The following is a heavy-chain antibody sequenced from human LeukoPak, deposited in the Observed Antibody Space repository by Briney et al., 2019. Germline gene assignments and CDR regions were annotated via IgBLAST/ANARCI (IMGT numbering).Heavy chain of an antibody. CDR3: ARVQVAMVRGVIKRYYFDF. CDR1: GFTFSSYW. CDR2: IKQDGSEK. J-gene: IGHJ4*02. D-gene: IGHD3-10*01. V-gene: IGHV3-7*01. Sequence: GGSLRLSCVASGFTFSSYWMNWVRQAPGKGLEWVANIKQDGSEKYYVDSVKGRFTISRDNAKNSLYLQMNSLRAEDTAVYFCARVQVAMVRGVIKRYYFDFWGQGTLVTVSS.